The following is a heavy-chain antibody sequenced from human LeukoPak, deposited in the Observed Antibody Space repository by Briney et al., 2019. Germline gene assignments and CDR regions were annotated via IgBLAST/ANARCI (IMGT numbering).Heavy chain of an antibody. V-gene: IGHV3-23*01. J-gene: IGHJ4*02. D-gene: IGHD3-22*01. CDR2: ISGSGDST. Sequence: GGSLRLSCAASGFTFSSYAMGWVRQAPGKGLEWVSAISGSGDSTYYADSMKGRFTISRDNSKNTLYLQMKSLRAEDTAVYYCAKQISSDNTRAFDYWGQGTLVTVSS. CDR1: GFTFSSYA. CDR3: AKQISSDNTRAFDY.